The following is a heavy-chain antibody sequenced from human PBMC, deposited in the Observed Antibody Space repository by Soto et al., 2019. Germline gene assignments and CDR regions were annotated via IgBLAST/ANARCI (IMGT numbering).Heavy chain of an antibody. CDR1: GFTFSSYW. V-gene: IGHV3-7*01. Sequence: GGSLRLSCAASGFTFSSYWMSWVRQAPGKGLEWVANIKQDGSEKYYVDSVKGRFTISRDKAKNSLYLQMNSLRAEDTAVYYCASPMNIALPGDSREDAFDIWGQGTMVTVSS. CDR2: IKQDGSEK. J-gene: IGHJ3*02. D-gene: IGHD2-15*01. CDR3: ASPMNIALPGDSREDAFDI.